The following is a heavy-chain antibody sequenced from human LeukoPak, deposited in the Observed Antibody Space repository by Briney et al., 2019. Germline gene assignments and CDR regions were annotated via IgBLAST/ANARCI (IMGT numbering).Heavy chain of an antibody. J-gene: IGHJ6*02. V-gene: IGHV1-18*01. CDR1: VYTFTSYG. CDR2: ISAYNGNT. D-gene: IGHD5-12*01. Sequence: ASAKVSCKASVYTFTSYGISWVRQAPGQGREWMGWISAYNGNTNYAQKLQGRVTMPTDTSTSKAYLELRRLKYDATAVYYCAKDGVDIVDTNYPTDVWGQGTTVTVSS. CDR3: AKDGVDIVDTNYPTDV.